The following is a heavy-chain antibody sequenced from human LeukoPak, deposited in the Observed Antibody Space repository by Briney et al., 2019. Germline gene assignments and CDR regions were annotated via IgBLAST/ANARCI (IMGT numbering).Heavy chain of an antibody. J-gene: IGHJ4*02. V-gene: IGHV3-21*01. CDR3: ARDWEVGELLYY. D-gene: IGHD3-10*01. CDR2: ISSSSSYI. CDR1: GFTFSSYS. Sequence: GGSLRLSCAASGFTFSSYSMNWVRQAPGKGLEWVSSISSSSSYIYYADSVKGRFTISRDNAKNSLYLQMNSLRAEDTAVYYCARDWEVGELLYYWGQGTPVTVSS.